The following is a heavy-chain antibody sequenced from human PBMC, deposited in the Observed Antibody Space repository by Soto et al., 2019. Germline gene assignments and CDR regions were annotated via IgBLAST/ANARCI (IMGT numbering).Heavy chain of an antibody. CDR1: GGSISSGGYY. CDR2: IYYSGST. J-gene: IGHJ3*02. V-gene: IGHV4-31*03. D-gene: IGHD6-19*01. CDR3: ARAIAVAGTRAFDI. Sequence: SETLSLTCTVSGGSISSGGYYWSWIRQHPGKGLEWIGYIYYSGSTYYNPSLKSRVTISVDTSKNQFSLKLSSVTAADTAVYYCARAIAVAGTRAFDIWGQGTMVTVSS.